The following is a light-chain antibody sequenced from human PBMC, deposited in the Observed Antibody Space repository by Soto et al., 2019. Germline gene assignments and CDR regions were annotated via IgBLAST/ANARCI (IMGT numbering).Light chain of an antibody. Sequence: EIVMTQSPAPLSVSPGERATLSCRASQSVSSNLAWYQQKPGQAPRLLIYGASTRATGIPARFSGSGSGTEFTLTISSLQSEDFAVYYCQQYNNWPPSTFVQGTKVEIK. CDR3: QQYNNWPPST. CDR2: GAS. J-gene: IGKJ1*01. V-gene: IGKV3-15*01. CDR1: QSVSSN.